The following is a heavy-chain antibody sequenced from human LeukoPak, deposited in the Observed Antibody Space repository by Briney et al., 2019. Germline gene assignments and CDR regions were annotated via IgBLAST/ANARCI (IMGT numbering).Heavy chain of an antibody. Sequence: GGSLRLSCTASGFTFSSDAMSWVRQAPGKGLEWVSGISGSGGSTYYADSVKGRFTISRDNSKNTLYLQMNSLRAEDTAVYYCARSGDSAYCSSTSCYGGWFDPWGQGTLVTVSS. CDR1: GFTFSSDA. CDR3: ARSGDSAYCSSTSCYGGWFDP. CDR2: ISGSGGST. D-gene: IGHD2-2*01. J-gene: IGHJ5*02. V-gene: IGHV3-23*01.